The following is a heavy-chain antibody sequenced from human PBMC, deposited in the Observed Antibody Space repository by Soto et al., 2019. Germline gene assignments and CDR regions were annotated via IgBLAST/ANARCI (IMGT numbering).Heavy chain of an antibody. J-gene: IGHJ4*02. CDR3: ARPTYYYDSSGPPAY. CDR1: GFTFSTYS. CDR2: ISSSSNTI. D-gene: IGHD3-22*01. Sequence: GGSLRLSCASSGFTFSTYSMNLVRQATGKGLEWVSYISSSSNTIFYTDSVKGRFTVSRDNAKNSLYLQMNSLRAEDTAAYYCARPTYYYDSSGPPAYWGQGTLVTVSS. V-gene: IGHV3-48*01.